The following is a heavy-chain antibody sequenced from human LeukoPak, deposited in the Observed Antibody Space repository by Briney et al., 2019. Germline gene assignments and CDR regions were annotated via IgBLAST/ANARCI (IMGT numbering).Heavy chain of an antibody. CDR2: MNPNSGNT. CDR3: ARVYCSSTSCYRSFDY. D-gene: IGHD2-2*01. V-gene: IGHV1-8*03. J-gene: IGHJ4*02. CDR1: GYTFTSYD. Sequence: GASVKVSCKASGYTFTSYDINWVRQATGQGLEWMGWMNPNSGNTGYAQKFQGRVTITRNTSISTAYMELSSLRSEDTAVYYCARVYCSSTSCYRSFDYWGQGTLVTVSS.